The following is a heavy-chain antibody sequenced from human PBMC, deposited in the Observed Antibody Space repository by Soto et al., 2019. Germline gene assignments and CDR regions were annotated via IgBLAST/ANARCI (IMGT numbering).Heavy chain of an antibody. V-gene: IGHV4-39*01. J-gene: IGHJ4*02. D-gene: IGHD1-26*01. CDR1: GGSISSSSYY. Sequence: SETLSLTCTVSGGSISSSSYYWGWIRQPPGKGLEWIGSIYYSGSTYYNPSLKSRVTISVDTSKNQFSLKLSSVTAADTAVYYCARRRVGATTIGYFDYWGQGTLVTVSS. CDR3: ARRRVGATTIGYFDY. CDR2: IYYSGST.